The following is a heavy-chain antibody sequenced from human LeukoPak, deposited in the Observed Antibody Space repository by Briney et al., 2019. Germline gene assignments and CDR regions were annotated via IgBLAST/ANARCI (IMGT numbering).Heavy chain of an antibody. Sequence: GGSLGLSCAASGFTFSTYEMHWVRQAPGKGLEWVSFISSSSGSTIHYADSVKGRFRISRDNAKNSLYLQMSSLRAKDTAVYYCARGSANYYDSSGYSPDYWGQGTLVTVSS. CDR2: ISSSSGSTI. D-gene: IGHD3-22*01. CDR1: GFTFSTYE. V-gene: IGHV3-48*03. J-gene: IGHJ4*02. CDR3: ARGSANYYDSSGYSPDY.